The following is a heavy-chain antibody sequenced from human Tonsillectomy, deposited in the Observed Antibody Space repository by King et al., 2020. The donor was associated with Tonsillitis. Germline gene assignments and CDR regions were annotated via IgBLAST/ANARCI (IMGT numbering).Heavy chain of an antibody. D-gene: IGHD2-15*01. Sequence: QLQESGPGLVKPSETLSLTCTVSGDSISGRGYYWGWIRQPPGKGLEWIGAIYESGLTYYNPSLKSRVTISVDTSKNHFSLNLNSVTAADTAVYFCATLWCSGGSCFSDFVYWGQGTQVTVSS. CDR3: ATLWCSGGSCFSDFVY. J-gene: IGHJ4*02. CDR2: IYESGLT. CDR1: GDSISGRGYY. V-gene: IGHV4-39*01.